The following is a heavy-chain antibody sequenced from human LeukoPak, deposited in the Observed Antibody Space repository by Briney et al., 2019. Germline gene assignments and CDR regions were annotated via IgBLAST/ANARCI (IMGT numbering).Heavy chain of an antibody. CDR3: ARAIEVGAMTPFDY. Sequence: SETLSLTCTVSGGSISSYYWSWIRQPAGKGLEWIGRIYTSGSTNYNPSLKSRVTMSVDTSKNQFSLKLSSVTAADTAVYYCARAIEVGAMTPFDYWGQGTLVTVSS. V-gene: IGHV4-4*07. D-gene: IGHD1-26*01. CDR2: IYTSGST. J-gene: IGHJ4*02. CDR1: GGSISSYY.